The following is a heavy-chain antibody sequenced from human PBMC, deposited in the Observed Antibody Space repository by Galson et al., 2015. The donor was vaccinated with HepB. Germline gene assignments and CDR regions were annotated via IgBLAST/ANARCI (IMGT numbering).Heavy chain of an antibody. J-gene: IGHJ5*01. V-gene: IGHV4-59*01. CDR1: GFTFSSYS. CDR2: TYYTGGT. CDR3: ARGPLVGWFDS. D-gene: IGHD3-16*01. Sequence: LRLSCAASGFTFSSYSMNWVRQAPGKGLEWVGSTYYTGGTNYNPSLKSRVTISMDTSKNQFSLKLSSVTAADTAVYYCARGPLVGWFDSWGQGTLVTASS.